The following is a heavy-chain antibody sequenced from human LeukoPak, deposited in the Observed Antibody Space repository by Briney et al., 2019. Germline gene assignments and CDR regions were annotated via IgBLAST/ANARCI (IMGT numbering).Heavy chain of an antibody. J-gene: IGHJ4*02. D-gene: IGHD5-12*01. Sequence: ASVKVSCKASGYTFTGYYMHWVRQAPEQGLEWMGRINPNSGGTNYAQKFQGRVTMTRDTSISTAYMELSRLRSDDTAVYYCTRDRGYDYFFDYWGQGTLVTVSS. V-gene: IGHV1-2*06. CDR2: INPNSGGT. CDR1: GYTFTGYY. CDR3: TRDRGYDYFFDY.